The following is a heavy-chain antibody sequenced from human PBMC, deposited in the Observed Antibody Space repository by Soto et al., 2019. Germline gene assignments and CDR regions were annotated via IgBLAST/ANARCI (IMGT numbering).Heavy chain of an antibody. V-gene: IGHV3-49*04. Sequence: LRLSCTASGFTFGDYAMSWVRQAPGKGLEWVGFIRSKAYGGTTEYAASVKGRFTISRDDSKSIAYLQMNSLKTEDTAVYYCTRDGSEIVVVPAAIGYWGQGTLVTVSS. CDR2: IRSKAYGGTT. D-gene: IGHD2-2*02. CDR3: TRDGSEIVVVPAAIGY. CDR1: GFTFGDYA. J-gene: IGHJ4*02.